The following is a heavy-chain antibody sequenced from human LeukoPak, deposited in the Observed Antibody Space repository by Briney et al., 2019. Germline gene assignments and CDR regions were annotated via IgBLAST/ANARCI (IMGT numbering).Heavy chain of an antibody. D-gene: IGHD3-22*01. CDR3: ARDYYDSSGYYFLDY. CDR1: GFTFSNYC. V-gene: IGHV3-30*03. Sequence: GRSLRLSCAASGFTFSNYCMHWVRQAPGKGLEWVAVISYEGSDKYYADSVKGRFTISRDNSKNTLYLQMNSLRADDTAVYYCARDYYDSSGYYFLDYWGQGTLVTVSS. CDR2: ISYEGSDK. J-gene: IGHJ4*02.